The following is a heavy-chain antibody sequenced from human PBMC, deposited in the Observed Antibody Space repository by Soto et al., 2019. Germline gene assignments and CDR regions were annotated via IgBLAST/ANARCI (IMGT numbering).Heavy chain of an antibody. CDR2: IIPMFGTT. D-gene: IGHD6-6*01. Sequence: QVQLVQSGAEVKKPGSSVKVSSKASGGTFTGNPISWVRQAPGRGLEWMGGIIPMFGTTNYAQKFQGRVTITADESTTTAYMELNSLRSEDTAVYYCARENSIASLSYYYGMEVWGQGTTVTVSS. CDR3: ARENSIASLSYYYGMEV. V-gene: IGHV1-69*01. J-gene: IGHJ6*02. CDR1: GGTFTGNP.